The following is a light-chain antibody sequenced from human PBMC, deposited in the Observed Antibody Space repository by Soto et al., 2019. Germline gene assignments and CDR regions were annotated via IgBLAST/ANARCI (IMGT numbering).Light chain of an antibody. J-gene: IGKJ1*01. Sequence: IQMTQYQYSLSASVGDTVTITCRASQSIGTYLNWYQHKPGTAPKLLIYAAATLPSGVPSRFSGRRSGTEFTLTISSLQPDDFATYYCQQYNSYSETFGQGTKVDI. CDR3: QQYNSYSET. CDR1: QSIGTY. CDR2: AAA. V-gene: IGKV1-5*01.